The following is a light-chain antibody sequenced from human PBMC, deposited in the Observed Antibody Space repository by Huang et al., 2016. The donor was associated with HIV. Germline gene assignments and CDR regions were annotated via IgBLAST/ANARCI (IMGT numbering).Light chain of an antibody. CDR3: QQYYISPPT. CDR1: QSVLSRPTNKTY. Sequence: DIVMTQSPDSLAVSLGDRATINCKSSQSVLSRPTNKTYLAWYQQRPVPSPTLLIYWASTRRSGVPDRFSASWSGTHFTLTISSLQAEDVAFYYCQQYYISPPTFGQGTKLEI. V-gene: IGKV4-1*01. J-gene: IGKJ2*01. CDR2: WAS.